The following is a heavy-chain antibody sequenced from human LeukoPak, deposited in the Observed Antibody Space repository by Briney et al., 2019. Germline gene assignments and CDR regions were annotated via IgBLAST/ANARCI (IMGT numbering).Heavy chain of an antibody. D-gene: IGHD6-6*01. V-gene: IGHV4-59*01. CDR2: IYYSGST. J-gene: IGHJ4*02. CDR1: GGSISSYY. CDR3: ARGTYSSSSPLDY. Sequence: SETLSLTCTVSGGSISSYYWSWIRQPPGKGLEWIGYIYYSGSTNYNPSLKSRVTISVDTSKNQFSLKPSSVTAADTAVYYCARGTYSSSSPLDYWGQGTLVTVSS.